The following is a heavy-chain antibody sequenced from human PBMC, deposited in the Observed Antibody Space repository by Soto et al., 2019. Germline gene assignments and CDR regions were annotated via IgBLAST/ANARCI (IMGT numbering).Heavy chain of an antibody. CDR3: AKDNYDFWSGYSDYYYMDV. D-gene: IGHD3-3*01. V-gene: IGHV3-30*18. J-gene: IGHJ6*03. Sequence: VESGGGVVQPGRSLRLSCAASGFTFSSYGMHWVRQAPGKGLEWVAVISYDGSNKYYADSVKGRFTISRDNSKNTLYLQMNSLRAEDTAVYYCAKDNYDFWSGYSDYYYMDVWGKGTTVTVSS. CDR2: ISYDGSNK. CDR1: GFTFSSYG.